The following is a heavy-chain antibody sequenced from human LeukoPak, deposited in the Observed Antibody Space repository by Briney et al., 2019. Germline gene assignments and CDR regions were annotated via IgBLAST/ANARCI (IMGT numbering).Heavy chain of an antibody. CDR2: ISPSSHDI. V-gene: IGHV3-11*06. D-gene: IGHD2-8*01. J-gene: IGHJ6*03. CDR3: AKARCSNGIGCYYYYMDV. Sequence: GGSLRLSCVVSGFSFSDSYMTWLRQTPGKGLDSLAYISPSSHDIYYADSVKGRFSISRDSSKNILYLQMNSLRAEDTAVYYCAKARCSNGIGCYYYYMDVWGKGTTVSISS. CDR1: GFSFSDSY.